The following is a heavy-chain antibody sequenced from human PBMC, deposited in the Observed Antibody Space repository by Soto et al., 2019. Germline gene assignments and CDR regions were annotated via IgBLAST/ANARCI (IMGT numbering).Heavy chain of an antibody. CDR3: ARDPRSKTRIAAPRRGVYYYYYGMDV. J-gene: IGHJ6*02. Sequence: PGGSLRLSCAASGFTFSSYGMHWVRQAPGKGLEWVAVIWYDGSNKYYADSVKGRFTISRDNSKNTLYLQMNSLRAEDTAVYYCARDPRSKTRIAAPRRGVYYYYYGMDVWGQGTTVTVSS. D-gene: IGHD6-13*01. CDR1: GFTFSSYG. V-gene: IGHV3-33*01. CDR2: IWYDGSNK.